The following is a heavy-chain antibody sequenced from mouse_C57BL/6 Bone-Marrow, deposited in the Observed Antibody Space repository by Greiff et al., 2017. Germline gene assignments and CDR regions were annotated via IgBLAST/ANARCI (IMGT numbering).Heavy chain of an antibody. V-gene: IGHV3-1*01. CDR3: ASGSWFAY. CDR1: GYSITSGYD. D-gene: IGHD1-1*02. J-gene: IGHJ3*01. CDR2: ISYSGST. Sequence: EVQLQESGPGMVKPSQSLSLTCTVPGYSITSGYDWHWIRHFPGNKLEWMGYISYSGSTNYNPSLKSRISITPDTSKNHFYLKLNSVTTEDTATYYCASGSWFAYWGQGALVTVSA.